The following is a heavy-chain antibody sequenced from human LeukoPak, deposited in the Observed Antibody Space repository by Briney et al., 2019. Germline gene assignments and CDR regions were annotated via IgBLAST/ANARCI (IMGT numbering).Heavy chain of an antibody. Sequence: GGSLRLSCAASGFTFSSYGMHWVRQAPGKGLEWVAFIRYDGSNTYYADSVKGRFTISRDNSKNTLYLQMNSLRAEETAVDYCAKGHDDDYGDYVLDYWGQGTLVTVSS. CDR1: GFTFSSYG. CDR3: AKGHDDDYGDYVLDY. D-gene: IGHD4-17*01. V-gene: IGHV3-30*02. CDR2: IRYDGSNT. J-gene: IGHJ4*02.